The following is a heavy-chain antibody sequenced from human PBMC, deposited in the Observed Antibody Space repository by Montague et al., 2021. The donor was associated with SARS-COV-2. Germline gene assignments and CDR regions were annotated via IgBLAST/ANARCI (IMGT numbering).Heavy chain of an antibody. CDR1: GGSISSYY. V-gene: IGHV4-4*07. CDR3: VRDHMTILFMVYYYGMDV. Sequence: SETLSLTCTVSGGSISSYYCSWIWQPAGKGLEWIGSIYPSGSTKXXSSLKSRVTMSVDTSKNRFPLKLNSVTAADTAVYYCVRDHMTILFMVYYYGMDVWGQGTPVTVSS. D-gene: IGHD4/OR15-4a*01. CDR2: IYPSGST. J-gene: IGHJ6*02.